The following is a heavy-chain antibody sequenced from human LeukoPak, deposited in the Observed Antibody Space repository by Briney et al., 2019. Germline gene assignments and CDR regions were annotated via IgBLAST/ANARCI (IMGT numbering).Heavy chain of an antibody. D-gene: IGHD4-11*01. CDR3: ARGNFDDYSTEYYFDY. J-gene: IGHJ4*02. V-gene: IGHV3-23*01. CDR2: LSAGGAST. CDR1: GFTFSSYA. Sequence: GGSLRLSCAASGFTFSSYAMNWVRQGPGKGLEWVSGLSAGGASTYYADSVKGRFTISRDNSRNTLYLQMNSLRVEDTAVYYCARGNFDDYSTEYYFDYWGQGTLVTVSS.